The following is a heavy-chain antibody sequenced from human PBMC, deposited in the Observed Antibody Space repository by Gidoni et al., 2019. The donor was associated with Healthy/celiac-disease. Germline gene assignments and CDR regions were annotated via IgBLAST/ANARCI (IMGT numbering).Heavy chain of an antibody. CDR2: IWYDGSNK. Sequence: GKGLEWVAVIWYDGSNKYYADSVKGRFTISRDNSKNTLYLQMNSLRAEDTAVYYCARDRGAWIAAPNDAFDIWGQGTMVTVSS. CDR3: ARDRGAWIAAPNDAFDI. D-gene: IGHD6-13*01. J-gene: IGHJ3*02. V-gene: IGHV3-33*01.